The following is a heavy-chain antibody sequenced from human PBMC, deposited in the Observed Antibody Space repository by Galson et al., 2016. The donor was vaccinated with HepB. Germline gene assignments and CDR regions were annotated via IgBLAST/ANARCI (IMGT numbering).Heavy chain of an antibody. J-gene: IGHJ4*02. V-gene: IGHV1-18*04. CDR3: ARDHPTIFGVQPPFDY. D-gene: IGHD3-3*01. Sequence: SVKVSCKASGYAFTTYGVSWVRQAPRQGLAWMGWISAYNGDTNYAHEVQGRVTMTTDTSTSTAYMELRSLRSDDTAIYYCARDHPTIFGVQPPFDYWGQGNLVIVSS. CDR1: GYAFTTYG. CDR2: ISAYNGDT.